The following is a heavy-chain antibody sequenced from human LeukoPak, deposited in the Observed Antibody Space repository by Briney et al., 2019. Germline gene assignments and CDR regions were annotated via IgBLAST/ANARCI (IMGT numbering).Heavy chain of an antibody. CDR3: ASSSYYYYYYGMDV. J-gene: IGHJ6*02. CDR1: GGSISSSDFY. Sequence: SQTLSLTCTVSGGSISSSDFYWSWIRQPPGKGLEWIGRIFNSGSTTYYNPSLKSRITISIDTSKNHFSLKLSSVTAADTAVYYCASSSYYYYYYGMDVWGQGTTVTVSS. CDR2: IFNSGSTT. V-gene: IGHV4-30-4*01.